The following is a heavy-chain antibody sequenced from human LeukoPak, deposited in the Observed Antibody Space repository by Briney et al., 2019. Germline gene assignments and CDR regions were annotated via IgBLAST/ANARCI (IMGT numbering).Heavy chain of an antibody. CDR3: AKDKALYRSYYYYMDV. CDR1: GFTFSSYW. J-gene: IGHJ6*03. CDR2: ISGSSGST. V-gene: IGHV3-23*01. Sequence: PGGSLRLSCAASGFTFSSYWMHWVRQAPGKGLEWVSAISGSSGSTYYADSVKGRFTVSRDNSKNTLYLQMNILRAEDTAVYYCAKDKALYRSYYYYMDVWGKGTTVTVSS.